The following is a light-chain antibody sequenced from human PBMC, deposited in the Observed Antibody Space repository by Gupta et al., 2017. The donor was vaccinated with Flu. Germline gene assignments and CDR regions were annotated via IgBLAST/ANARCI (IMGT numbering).Light chain of an antibody. CDR2: SSN. CDR3: AAWDDSRNGPV. Sequence: QSVLTQPPSTSGTPGQRVTISCSGSSYNIGSKTVDWYQQLPGTAPKLLIYSSNRRPSGVPDRFSGSKSGTSASLAISGLQSEDEADYYCAAWDDSRNGPVFGGGTKLTVL. CDR1: SYNIGSKT. J-gene: IGLJ3*02. V-gene: IGLV1-44*01.